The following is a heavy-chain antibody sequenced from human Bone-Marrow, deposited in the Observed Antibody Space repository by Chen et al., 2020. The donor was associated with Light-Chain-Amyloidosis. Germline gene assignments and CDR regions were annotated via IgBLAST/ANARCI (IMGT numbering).Heavy chain of an antibody. J-gene: IGHJ3*02. V-gene: IGHV3-48*03. CDR3: ARDRWVARHFPGAVDI. CDR1: GFSFSNYE. D-gene: IGHD2-15*01. CDR2: ISTTGTTI. Sequence: EVQLVESGGGLVQHGGSLRLSCVASGFSFSNYEMNWVRQAPGQGLEWVSYISTTGTTIYYADFARGRFTISRDNAKNSLYLQMNSLRAEDTAVYYCARDRWVARHFPGAVDIWAKGQWSPSLQ.